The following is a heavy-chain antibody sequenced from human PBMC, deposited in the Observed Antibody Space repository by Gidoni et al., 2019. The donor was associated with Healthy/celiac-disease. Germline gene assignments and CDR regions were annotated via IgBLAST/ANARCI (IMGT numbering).Heavy chain of an antibody. D-gene: IGHD3-22*01. CDR3: ATRWLGDYYDSEYY. Sequence: QVHLVQPGAEAKMPGASVKVSCKVSGHTLTEFSMHWVRQATGKGLEWMGGFDPEDGETIYAQKFQGRVTMTEDTSTDTAYMELSSLRSEDTTVYYWATRWLGDYYDSEYYWGQGTLVTVSS. CDR2: FDPEDGET. J-gene: IGHJ4*02. V-gene: IGHV1-24*01. CDR1: GHTLTEFS.